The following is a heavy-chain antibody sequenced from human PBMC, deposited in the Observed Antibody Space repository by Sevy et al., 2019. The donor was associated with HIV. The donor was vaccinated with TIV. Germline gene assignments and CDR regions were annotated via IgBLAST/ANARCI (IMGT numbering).Heavy chain of an antibody. CDR2: IWYDGSNE. V-gene: IGHV3-33*06. Sequence: GGSLRLSCAASGFSFRTYAMHWVRQAPGKGLEWVAGIWYDGSNENHADSVKGRFTISRDNSKNTLYLQMNSLRAEDTAVYYCVKVVGVGSTRRYADYWGQGTLVTVSS. CDR1: GFSFRTYA. CDR3: VKVVGVGSTRRYADY. D-gene: IGHD1-26*01. J-gene: IGHJ4*02.